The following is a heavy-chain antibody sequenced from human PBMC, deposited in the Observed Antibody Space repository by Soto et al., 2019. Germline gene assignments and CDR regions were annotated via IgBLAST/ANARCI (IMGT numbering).Heavy chain of an antibody. J-gene: IGHJ4*02. CDR3: ARGLKGIAVAGGWAPTPDFDY. Sequence: QVQLQQWGAGLLKPSETLSLTCAVYGGYFSGYYWSWIRQPPGKGLEWTGELNHSGSTNYNPSLKSRVTISVDTSKNQVSLKLSSVNAADTDVYYCARGLKGIAVAGGWAPTPDFDYWGQGTLVTVSS. CDR2: LNHSGST. CDR1: GGYFSGYY. D-gene: IGHD6-19*01. V-gene: IGHV4-34*01.